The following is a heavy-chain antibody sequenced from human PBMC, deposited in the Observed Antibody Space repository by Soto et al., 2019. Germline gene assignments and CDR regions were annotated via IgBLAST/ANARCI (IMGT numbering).Heavy chain of an antibody. D-gene: IGHD3-10*01. Sequence: EVQRVESGGGLVKPGGSLRLSCAGSGFPFNKSGMSWVRQAQGKRLEWVGRIKSETGGRTTEYAAPVKGRFAISRDDETNTLYLQMNSLSIEEPAVSFCATVVYGDGTVDYWGQGTLVVVSS. V-gene: IGHV3-15*01. CDR1: GFPFNKSG. CDR3: ATVVYGDGTVDY. CDR2: IKSETGGRTT. J-gene: IGHJ4*02.